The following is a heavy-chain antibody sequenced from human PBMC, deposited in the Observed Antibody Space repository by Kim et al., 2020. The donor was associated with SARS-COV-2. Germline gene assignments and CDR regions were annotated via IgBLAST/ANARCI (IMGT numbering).Heavy chain of an antibody. D-gene: IGHD1-26*01. J-gene: IGHJ4*02. CDR1: AFTFSSCA. V-gene: IGHV3-23*01. CDR3: AKNRLSGATPFDY. Sequence: GGSLRLSCAASAFTFSSCAMTWVRLAPGKGLEWVSAISGSGSTTYYADSVKGRFTISRDNSRNALYLQMNSLRAEDTAVYYCAKNRLSGATPFDYWGQGTLVTVSS. CDR2: ISGSGSTT.